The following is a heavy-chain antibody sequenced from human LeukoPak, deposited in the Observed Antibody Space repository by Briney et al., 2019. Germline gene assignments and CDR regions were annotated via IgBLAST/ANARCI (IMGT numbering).Heavy chain of an antibody. D-gene: IGHD5-12*01. Sequence: GGSLRLSCAASGFTFSSYSMNWVRQAPGKGLEWVSSIISSSSYIYYADSVKGRFTISRDNAKNSLYLQMNSLRAEDTAVYYCARSPPSIVATGGYYFDYWGQGTLVTVSS. V-gene: IGHV3-21*01. CDR3: ARSPPSIVATGGYYFDY. CDR1: GFTFSSYS. J-gene: IGHJ4*02. CDR2: IISSSSYI.